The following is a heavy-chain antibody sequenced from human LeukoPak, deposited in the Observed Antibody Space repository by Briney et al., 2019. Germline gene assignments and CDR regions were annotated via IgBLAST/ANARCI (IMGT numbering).Heavy chain of an antibody. CDR1: GGSISSYY. CDR3: ARSGRGSSAGFDY. CDR2: IYYSGST. V-gene: IGHV4-59*01. Sequence: MPSETLSLTCTVSGGSISSYYWSWIRQPPGKGLEWIGYIYYSGSTNYTPSLKSRITISVDTSRNQFSLKLNSVTAADAAVYYCARSGRGSSAGFDYWGQETLVTVSS. D-gene: IGHD3-10*01. J-gene: IGHJ4*02.